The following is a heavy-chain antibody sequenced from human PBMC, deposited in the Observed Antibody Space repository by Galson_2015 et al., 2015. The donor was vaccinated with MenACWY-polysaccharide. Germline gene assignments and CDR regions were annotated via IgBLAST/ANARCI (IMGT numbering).Heavy chain of an antibody. D-gene: IGHD2-2*01. CDR3: ARGVVVVPSAIHYGMDV. Sequence: SLRLSCAASGFTFSSYDMHWVRQATGRGLEWVSAIGTAGDTYYPGSVKGRFTISRENAKNSLYLRMNSLRAGDTAVYYCARGVVVVPSAIHYGMDVLGQGTTVTVSS. CDR1: GFTFSSYD. CDR2: IGTAGDT. V-gene: IGHV3-13*01. J-gene: IGHJ6*02.